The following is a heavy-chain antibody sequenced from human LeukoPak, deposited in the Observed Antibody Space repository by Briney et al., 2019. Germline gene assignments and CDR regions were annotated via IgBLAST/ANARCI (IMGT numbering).Heavy chain of an antibody. CDR1: GGSFSGYY. CDR2: INHSGST. Sequence: SETLSLTCAVYGGSFSGYYWSWIRQPPGKGLEWIGEINHSGSTNYNPSLKSRVTISVDTSKNQFSLKLSSVTAADTAVYYCAKRQWLGGSDYWGQGTLVTVSS. D-gene: IGHD6-19*01. V-gene: IGHV4-34*01. J-gene: IGHJ4*02. CDR3: AKRQWLGGSDY.